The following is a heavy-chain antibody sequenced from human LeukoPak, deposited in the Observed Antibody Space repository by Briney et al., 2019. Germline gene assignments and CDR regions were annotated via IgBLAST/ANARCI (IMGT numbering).Heavy chain of an antibody. D-gene: IGHD5-18*01. J-gene: IGHJ6*03. Sequence: ASVKVSCKASGYTFTGYYMHWVRQAPGQGLEWMGWINPNSGGTNYAQKFQGRVTMTRDMSIRTAYMELSRLRPDDTAVYYCARFFRGYSYGYSEKDYYYYYYMDVWGKGTTVTISS. CDR3: ARFFRGYSYGYSEKDYYYYYYMDV. V-gene: IGHV1-2*02. CDR2: INPNSGGT. CDR1: GYTFTGYY.